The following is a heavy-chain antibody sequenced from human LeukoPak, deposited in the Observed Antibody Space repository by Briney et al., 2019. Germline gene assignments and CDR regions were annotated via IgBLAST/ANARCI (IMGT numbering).Heavy chain of an antibody. D-gene: IGHD5-24*01. CDR2: IGSSSYI. Sequence: PGGSLRLSCAASGFTLSTYSMNWVRQAPGKGLEWVSSIGSSSYIYYADSVKGRFTISRDNAKNSVYLQMNSLRAEDTSVYYCARGRDGYNPDYWGQGTLVTVSS. CDR3: ARGRDGYNPDY. J-gene: IGHJ4*02. CDR1: GFTLSTYS. V-gene: IGHV3-21*01.